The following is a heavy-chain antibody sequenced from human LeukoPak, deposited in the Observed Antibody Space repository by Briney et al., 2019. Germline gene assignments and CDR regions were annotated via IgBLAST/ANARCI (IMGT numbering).Heavy chain of an antibody. CDR3: SRERREWFHDAFDI. D-gene: IGHD3-10*01. J-gene: IGHJ3*02. CDR1: GGSISSSSYY. Sequence: KTSETLSLTCTVSGGSISSSSYYWGWIRQPPGKGLEWIGSIYYSGSTYYNPSLKSRVTISVDTSKNQFSLKLSSVTAADTAVYYCSRERREWFHDAFDIWGQGTTVTVSS. CDR2: IYYSGST. V-gene: IGHV4-39*07.